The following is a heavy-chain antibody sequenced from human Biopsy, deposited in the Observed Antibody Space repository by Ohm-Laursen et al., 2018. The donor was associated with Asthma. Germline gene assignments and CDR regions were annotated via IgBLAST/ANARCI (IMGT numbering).Heavy chain of an antibody. V-gene: IGHV3-30*18. CDR3: AKDRVRINSAYYFDY. CDR1: GFTFSSYG. J-gene: IGHJ4*02. Sequence: SLRLSCSASGFTFSSYGMHWVRQAPGKGLEWVAVILSDGRDKYYADSVKGRFTISRDNSKNTLYLHTHSLRAEDTAVYFCAKDRVRINSAYYFDYWGQGTLVTVSS. CDR2: ILSDGRDK. D-gene: IGHD3-10*01.